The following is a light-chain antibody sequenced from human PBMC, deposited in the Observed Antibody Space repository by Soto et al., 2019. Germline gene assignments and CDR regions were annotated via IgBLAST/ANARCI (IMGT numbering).Light chain of an antibody. CDR1: QSVTNGY. CDR3: QQYGRSPAT. Sequence: EIVLTQSPGPLSLSPGERATLSCRASQSVTNGYLAWYQQKPGQAPRLLIHGASTRATGIPDRFIGSRSGTDFSLTIGRLEPEDFPVYHCQQYGRSPATFGQGTKLEIK. V-gene: IGKV3-20*01. J-gene: IGKJ2*01. CDR2: GAS.